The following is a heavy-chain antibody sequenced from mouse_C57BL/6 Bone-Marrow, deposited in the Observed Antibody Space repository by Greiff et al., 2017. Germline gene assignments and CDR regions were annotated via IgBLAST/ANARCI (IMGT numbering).Heavy chain of an antibody. Sequence: VQLQQSGAELVRPGASVKLSCTASGFNFTDDYMHWVKQRPEQGLEWIGWIDPENGDTEYASKFQGKATITADTSSNTAYLQLSSLTSEDTAVYYCTTIPNLFFAYWGQGTLVTVSA. CDR2: IDPENGDT. V-gene: IGHV14-4*01. CDR1: GFNFTDDY. J-gene: IGHJ3*01. D-gene: IGHD1-1*01. CDR3: TTIPNLFFAY.